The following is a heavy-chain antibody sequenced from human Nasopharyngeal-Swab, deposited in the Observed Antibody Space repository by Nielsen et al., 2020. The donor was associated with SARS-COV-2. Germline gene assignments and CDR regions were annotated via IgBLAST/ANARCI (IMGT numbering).Heavy chain of an antibody. J-gene: IGHJ4*02. CDR1: GDTFTNSA. D-gene: IGHD5-12*01. V-gene: IGHV1-69*10. CDR2: IVPALSLP. Sequence: VKVSCKTSGDTFTNSAISWVRQAPGQGLEWMGGIVPALSLPNYAQKFRGRVTISADRSTTTSYLELSSLRSEDTAIYYCAREGEYGAYDAPDYWGQGTLVTVSS. CDR3: AREGEYGAYDAPDY.